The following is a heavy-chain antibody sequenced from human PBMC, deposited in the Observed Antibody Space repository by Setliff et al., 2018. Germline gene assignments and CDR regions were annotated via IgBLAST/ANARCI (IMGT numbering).Heavy chain of an antibody. V-gene: IGHV1-69*10. CDR2: IIPILGIA. CDR3: ASGYDYGGNSEYYFDY. Sequence: SVQVSCKASGGTFSSYAISWVRQAPGQGLEWMGGIIPILGIANYAQKFQGRVTITTDESTSTAYMELSSLRSEDTAAYYCASGYDYGGNSEYYFDYWGQGTLVTVSS. CDR1: GGTFSSYA. D-gene: IGHD4-17*01. J-gene: IGHJ4*02.